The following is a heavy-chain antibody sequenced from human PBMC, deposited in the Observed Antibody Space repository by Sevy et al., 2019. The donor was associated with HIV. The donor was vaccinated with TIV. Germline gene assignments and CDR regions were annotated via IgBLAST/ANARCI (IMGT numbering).Heavy chain of an antibody. CDR2: IYPGDSDT. D-gene: IGHD5-12*01. CDR1: GYRFTNYW. J-gene: IGHJ3*02. CDR3: ARFIVDTTYPIRVHESDI. Sequence: GESLKISCKGSGYRFTNYWLGWVRQMPGKGLEWMGMIYPGDSDTRYSPSCQAQVSITADKSISTAYLQWTSLKASDTAMYYCARFIVDTTYPIRVHESDIWGQGTMVTVSS. V-gene: IGHV5-51*01.